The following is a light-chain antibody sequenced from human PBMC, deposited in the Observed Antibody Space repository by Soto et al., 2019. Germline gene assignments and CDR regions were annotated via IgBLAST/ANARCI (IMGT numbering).Light chain of an antibody. Sequence: DIQIPHSPYSLSASVCDRVAITFRASQSISNYLNWYQQKPGKAPKVLIYAASYLQSGVLSRFSGSGACTDFTLTTSSLQPEDFAADYYQQSYGTPVTFGQGTRLEIK. CDR1: QSISNY. CDR3: QQSYGTPVT. CDR2: AAS. J-gene: IGKJ5*01. V-gene: IGKV1-39*01.